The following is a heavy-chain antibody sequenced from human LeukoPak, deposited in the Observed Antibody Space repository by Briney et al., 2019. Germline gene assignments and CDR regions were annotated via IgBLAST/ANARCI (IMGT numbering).Heavy chain of an antibody. CDR2: ISSSSAYI. J-gene: IGHJ1*01. V-gene: IGHV3-21*01. Sequence: TPGGSLRLSCAASGFTFSSYSMNWVRQAPGKGLEWVSSISSSSAYIYSADSVKGRFTTSRDNAKNSLYLQMNSLSAEDTAVYYCATPAAGPLAEYSQHWGQGTLVTVSS. CDR1: GFTFSSYS. D-gene: IGHD6-13*01. CDR3: ATPAAGPLAEYSQH.